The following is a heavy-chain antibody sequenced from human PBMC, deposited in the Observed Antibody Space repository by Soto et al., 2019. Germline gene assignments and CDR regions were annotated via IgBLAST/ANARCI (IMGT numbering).Heavy chain of an antibody. D-gene: IGHD4-17*01. CDR2: IYHSGST. J-gene: IGHJ4*02. Sequence: PSETLSLTCAVSGGSISSSNWWSWVRQPPGKRLEWIGEIYHSGSTNYNPSLKSRVTISVDKSKNQFSLKLSSVTAADTAVYYCARAYGDYEYYFDYWGQGTLVTVSS. V-gene: IGHV4-4*02. CDR3: ARAYGDYEYYFDY. CDR1: GGSISSSNW.